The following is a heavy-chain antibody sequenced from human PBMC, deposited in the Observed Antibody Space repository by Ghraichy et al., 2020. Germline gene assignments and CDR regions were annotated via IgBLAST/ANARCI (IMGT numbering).Heavy chain of an antibody. CDR2: FDPEDGET. D-gene: IGHD2-2*01. CDR3: ATDYTASPRDAFDI. J-gene: IGHJ3*02. V-gene: IGHV1-24*01. CDR1: GYTLTELS. Sequence: ASVKVSCKVSGYTLTELSMHWVRQAPGKGLEWMGGFDPEDGETIYAQKFQGRVTMTEDTSTDTAYMELSSLRSEDTAVYYCATDYTASPRDAFDIWGQGTMVTVSS.